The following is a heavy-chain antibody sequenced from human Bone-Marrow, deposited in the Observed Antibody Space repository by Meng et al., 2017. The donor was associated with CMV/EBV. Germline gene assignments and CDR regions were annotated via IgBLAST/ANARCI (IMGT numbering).Heavy chain of an antibody. D-gene: IGHD2-2*02. J-gene: IGHJ6*02. Sequence: GESLKISCAASGFTFSSYSMNWVRQAPGKGLEWVSSISSSSSYIYYADSVKGRFIISRDNAKNSLYLQMNSLRAEDTAVYYCARDRPPPLVVPAAIRLYYYYGMDVWGQGTTVTVSS. CDR3: ARDRPPPLVVPAAIRLYYYYGMDV. V-gene: IGHV3-21*01. CDR2: ISSSSSYI. CDR1: GFTFSSYS.